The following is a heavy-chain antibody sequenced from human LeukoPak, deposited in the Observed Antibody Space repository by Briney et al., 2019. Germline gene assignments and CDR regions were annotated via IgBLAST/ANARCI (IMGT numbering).Heavy chain of an antibody. V-gene: IGHV3-33*01. CDR3: ARDRTVTTDAFDI. J-gene: IGHJ3*02. CDR2: IWYDGSNK. Sequence: GGSLRLSCAASGFTFSSYGMHWVRQAPGKGLEWVAVIWYDGSNKYYADSVKGRFTISKDNSKNTLYLQMNSLRAEDTAVYYCARDRTVTTDAFDIWGQGTMVTVSS. D-gene: IGHD4-17*01. CDR1: GFTFSSYG.